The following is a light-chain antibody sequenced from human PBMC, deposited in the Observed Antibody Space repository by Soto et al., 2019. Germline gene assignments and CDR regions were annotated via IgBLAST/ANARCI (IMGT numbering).Light chain of an antibody. Sequence: QSVLTQPASVSGSPGQSITISCTGTRDDVGGYNYVSWYQQYPGKAPKLMIYEVSYRPSGVSNRFSGSRSGHTASLSISGLQAEDEADYYCSAYTNIGTPVFGGGTKLTVL. CDR2: EVS. J-gene: IGLJ3*02. V-gene: IGLV2-14*01. CDR3: SAYTNIGTPV. CDR1: RDDVGGYNY.